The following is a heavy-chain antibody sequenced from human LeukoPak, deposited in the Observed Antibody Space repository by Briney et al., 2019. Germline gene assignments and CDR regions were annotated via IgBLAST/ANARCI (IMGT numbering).Heavy chain of an antibody. D-gene: IGHD3-16*01. J-gene: IGHJ6*02. CDR1: GFTFSSYA. V-gene: IGHV3-30-3*01. CDR2: ISYDGSNK. Sequence: PGGSLRLSCAASGFTFSSYAMHWVRQAPGKGLEWVAVISYDGSNKYYADSVKGRFTISRDNSKNTPYLQMNSLRAEDTAVYYCARGSEGWTYNYGMDVWGQGTTVTVSS. CDR3: ARGSEGWTYNYGMDV.